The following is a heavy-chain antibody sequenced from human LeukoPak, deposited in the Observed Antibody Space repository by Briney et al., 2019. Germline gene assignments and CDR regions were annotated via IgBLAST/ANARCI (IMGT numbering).Heavy chain of an antibody. Sequence: GGSLRLSCVASGFTFDDYGMHWVRQAPGKGLERVSGISWNSGRIGYADSVKGRFTISRDNAKNSLYLQMNSLRAEDTALCYCAKSSDCGGDCKFDYWGQGALVTVSS. D-gene: IGHD2-21*02. CDR1: GFTFDDYG. V-gene: IGHV3-9*01. CDR3: AKSSDCGGDCKFDY. CDR2: ISWNSGRI. J-gene: IGHJ4*02.